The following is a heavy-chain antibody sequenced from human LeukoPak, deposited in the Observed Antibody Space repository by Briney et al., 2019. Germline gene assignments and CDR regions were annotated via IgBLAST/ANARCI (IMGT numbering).Heavy chain of an antibody. CDR3: AIIMITFGGVPPTDY. D-gene: IGHD3-16*01. CDR1: GFTFSSYA. V-gene: IGHV3-23*01. Sequence: GGSLRLSCAASGFTFSSYAMSWVRQAPGKGLEWVSAISGSGGSTYYADSVEGRFTISRDNSKNTLYLQMNSLRAEDTAVYYCAIIMITFGGVPPTDYWGQGTLVTVSS. CDR2: ISGSGGST. J-gene: IGHJ4*02.